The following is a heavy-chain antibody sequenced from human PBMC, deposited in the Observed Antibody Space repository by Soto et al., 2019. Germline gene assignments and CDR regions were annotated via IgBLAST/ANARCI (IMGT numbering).Heavy chain of an antibody. CDR3: ARDPGWNYRINWFDP. J-gene: IGHJ5*02. D-gene: IGHD1-7*01. Sequence: PSETLSLTCAVSGYSISSGYYWGWIRQPPGKGLEWIGSIYHSGSTYYNPSLKSRVTISVDTSKNQFSLKLSSVTAADTAVYYCARDPGWNYRINWFDPWGQGTLVTVSS. CDR2: IYHSGST. CDR1: GYSISSGYY. V-gene: IGHV4-38-2*02.